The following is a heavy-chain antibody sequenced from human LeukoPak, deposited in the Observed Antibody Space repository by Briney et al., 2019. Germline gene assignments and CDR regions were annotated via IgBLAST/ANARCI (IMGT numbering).Heavy chain of an antibody. CDR3: ARQRVRWDIVVVPAAIDY. Sequence: SETLSLTCTVSGVSISSSSYYWGWIRQPPGKGLEWIGSIYYSGSTYYNPSLKSRVTISVDTSKNQFSLKLSSVTAADTAVYYCARQRVRWDIVVVPAAIDYWGQGTLVTVSS. V-gene: IGHV4-39*01. J-gene: IGHJ4*02. CDR2: IYYSGST. CDR1: GVSISSSSYY. D-gene: IGHD2-2*01.